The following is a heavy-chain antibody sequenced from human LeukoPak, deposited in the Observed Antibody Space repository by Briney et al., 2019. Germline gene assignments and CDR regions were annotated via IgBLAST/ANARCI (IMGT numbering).Heavy chain of an antibody. D-gene: IGHD1-7*01. J-gene: IGHJ5*02. CDR3: ARLTWNYVRWFDP. V-gene: IGHV4-31*03. Sequence: PSETLSLTCTVSGGSISSGGYYWSWIRQHPGKGLEWIGYIYYSGSTYYNPSLKSRLTISADTSKNQFSLNLSSLTAADTAVYYCARLTWNYVRWFDPWGQGTLVTVSS. CDR2: IYYSGST. CDR1: GGSISSGGYY.